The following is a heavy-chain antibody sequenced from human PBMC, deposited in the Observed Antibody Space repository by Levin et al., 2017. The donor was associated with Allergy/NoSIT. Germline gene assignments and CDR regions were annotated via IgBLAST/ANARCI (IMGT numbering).Heavy chain of an antibody. CDR1: GFTFSDYS. CDR3: VRDRYFDSSGYPSFDD. J-gene: IGHJ4*02. CDR2: IDSSSKTR. D-gene: IGHD3-22*01. Sequence: GGSLRLSCAASGFTFSDYSMNWVRQAPGKGLEWLSYIDSSSKTRYYADFVKGRFTTSRDNAKKSLYLQMNSLADEDTAIYYCVRDRYFDSSGYPSFDDWGQGTLVTVSS. V-gene: IGHV3-48*02.